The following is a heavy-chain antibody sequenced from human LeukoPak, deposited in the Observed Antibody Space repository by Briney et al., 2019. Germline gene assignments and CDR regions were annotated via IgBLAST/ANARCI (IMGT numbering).Heavy chain of an antibody. CDR2: INPNSGGT. V-gene: IGHV1-2*02. D-gene: IGHD3-10*01. CDR1: GYTFTSYG. CDR3: ARGLITMVRGVDNWFDP. J-gene: IGHJ5*02. Sequence: GASVKVSCKASGYTFTSYGISWVRQAPGQGLEWMGWINPNSGGTNYAQKFQGRVTMTRDTSISTAYMELSRLRSDDTAVYYCARGLITMVRGVDNWFDPWGQGTLVTVSS.